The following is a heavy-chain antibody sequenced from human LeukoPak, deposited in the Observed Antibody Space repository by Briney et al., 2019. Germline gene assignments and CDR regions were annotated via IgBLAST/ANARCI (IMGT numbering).Heavy chain of an antibody. CDR1: GGSISSYY. D-gene: IGHD4-17*01. CDR2: IYYSEST. V-gene: IGHV4-59*01. CDR3: AYYGDYGEDAFDI. J-gene: IGHJ3*02. Sequence: SETLSLTCTVSGGSISSYYWSWIRQPPGKGLEWIGYIYYSESTNYNPSLKSRVTISVDTSKNQFSLKLSSVTAADTAVYYCAYYGDYGEDAFDIWGQGTMVTVSS.